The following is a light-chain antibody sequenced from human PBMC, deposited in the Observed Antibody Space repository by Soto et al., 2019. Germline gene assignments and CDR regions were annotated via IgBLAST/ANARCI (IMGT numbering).Light chain of an antibody. V-gene: IGLV1-40*01. CDR3: QSYESSLSGYYV. CDR2: GNS. J-gene: IGLJ1*01. CDR1: SSNIGAGYD. Sequence: QSVLTQPPSVSRAPGQRVTISCTGSSSNIGAGYDVHWYQQLPGTAPKLLIYGNSNRPSGVPDRFSGSKSGTSASLAITGLQAEDEADYYCQSYESSLSGYYVFGTGTKVTVL.